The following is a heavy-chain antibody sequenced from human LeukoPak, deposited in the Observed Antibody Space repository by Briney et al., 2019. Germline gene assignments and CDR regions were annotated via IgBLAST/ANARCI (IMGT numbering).Heavy chain of an antibody. V-gene: IGHV4-31*03. J-gene: IGHJ2*01. CDR1: GGSISSGGYY. CDR3: ARDRGVVRFRYFDL. D-gene: IGHD2-15*01. CDR2: IYYSGST. Sequence: SETLSLTCTVSGGSISSGGYYWSWIRQHPGKGLEWIGYIYYSGSTYYNPSLKSRVTISVDTSKNQFSLKLSSVTAADTAVYYCARDRGVVRFRYFDLWGRGTLVTVSS.